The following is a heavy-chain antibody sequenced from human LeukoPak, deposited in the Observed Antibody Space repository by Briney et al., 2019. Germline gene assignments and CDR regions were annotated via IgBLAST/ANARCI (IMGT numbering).Heavy chain of an antibody. D-gene: IGHD5-12*01. CDR1: GYSISSGYF. J-gene: IGHJ4*02. CDR2: IYHSGGT. Sequence: PSETLSLTCTVSGYSISSGYFWGWIRQPPGKGLEWIGNIYHSGGTYYNPSLKSRVTISVDTSKNQFSLKLSSVTAADTAVYYCARGHPEWLRLMRLGPYYFDYWGQGTLVTVSS. V-gene: IGHV4-38-2*02. CDR3: ARGHPEWLRLMRLGPYYFDY.